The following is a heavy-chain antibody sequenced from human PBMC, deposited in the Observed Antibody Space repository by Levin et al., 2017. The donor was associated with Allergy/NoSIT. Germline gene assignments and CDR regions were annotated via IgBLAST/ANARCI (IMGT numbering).Heavy chain of an antibody. Sequence: PGGSLRLSCAASGFVFSGYEMNWVRQAPGKGLEWVSYISANGDRIYYADSVKGRFTISRDNAKNSLYLQMNSLRVEDTALYYCARKIVATGPGYDYWGQGTLVSVSS. CDR2: ISANGDRI. CDR3: ARKIVATGPGYDY. J-gene: IGHJ4*02. V-gene: IGHV3-48*03. CDR1: GFVFSGYE. D-gene: IGHD6-13*01.